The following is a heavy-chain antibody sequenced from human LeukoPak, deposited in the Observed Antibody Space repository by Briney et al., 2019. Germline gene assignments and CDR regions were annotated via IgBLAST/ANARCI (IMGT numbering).Heavy chain of an antibody. J-gene: IGHJ4*02. Sequence: GGSLRLSCAASGFTFSSYSMNWVRQAPGKGLEWVSSISSSSSYIYYAGSVKGRFTISRDNAKNSLYLQMNSLRAEDTAVYYCARDLDYDFWSGMNWGQGTLVTVSS. CDR1: GFTFSSYS. CDR3: ARDLDYDFWSGMN. CDR2: ISSSSSYI. D-gene: IGHD3-3*01. V-gene: IGHV3-21*01.